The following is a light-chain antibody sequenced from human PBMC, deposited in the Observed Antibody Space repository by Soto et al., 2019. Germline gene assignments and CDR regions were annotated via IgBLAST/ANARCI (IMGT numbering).Light chain of an antibody. CDR3: QQRSSWPPT. V-gene: IGKV3-11*01. CDR2: YAS. J-gene: IGKJ4*01. Sequence: EIVLTQSPATLSLSPGERATLSCRASQSVSNDLVWYHQKPGQAPRLVSYYASNKASGIPARFSGSGSGTDFTLPISSLEPEDFAVYSCQQRSSWPPTFGGGTKVEFK. CDR1: QSVSND.